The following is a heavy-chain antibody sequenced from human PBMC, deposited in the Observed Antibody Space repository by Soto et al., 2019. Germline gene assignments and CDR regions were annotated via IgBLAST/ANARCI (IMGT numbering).Heavy chain of an antibody. CDR3: ARDLRHSRLPGMDV. D-gene: IGHD2-21*01. CDR1: GFSFSYYE. Sequence: GGSLRLSCAASGFSFSYYEMNWVRQAPGKGLEWISYINSGGSITYYADSAKGRFTISRDNAKNTLYLQMNSLRSEDTAVYYCARDLRHSRLPGMDVWGQGTTVTAP. J-gene: IGHJ6*02. V-gene: IGHV3-48*03. CDR2: INSGGSIT.